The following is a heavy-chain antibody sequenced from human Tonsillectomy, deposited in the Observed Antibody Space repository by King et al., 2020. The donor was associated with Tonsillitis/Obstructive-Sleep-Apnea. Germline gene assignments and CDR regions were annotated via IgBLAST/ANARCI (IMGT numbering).Heavy chain of an antibody. V-gene: IGHV4-59*11. CDR1: GGSIRSHY. J-gene: IGHJ5*02. D-gene: IGHD6-19*01. CDR2: IYFSGST. Sequence: QLQESGPGLVKPSETLSLTCTVSGGSIRSHYWTWIRQPPGRGLEWIGHIYFSGSTSYNPSLKSRVTISVETSNNQCSLRLSPGTAADTAVYYCARDWGGSGWTGVNWFDPWGQGTLVTVSS. CDR3: ARDWGGSGWTGVNWFDP.